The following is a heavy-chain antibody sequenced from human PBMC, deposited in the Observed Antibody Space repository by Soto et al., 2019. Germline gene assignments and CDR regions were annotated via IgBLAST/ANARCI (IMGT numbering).Heavy chain of an antibody. CDR1: GYTFTNSA. CDR3: ARDEYSNGRNWLGP. V-gene: IGHV1-18*01. D-gene: IGHD4-4*01. J-gene: IGHJ5*02. Sequence: ASVKVSCKASGYTFTNSAFSWVRQAPGHGLEWMGWISSYTGNTNFAQKFQGRLSMTTDPSTNTAYMELRSLRSDDTAVYYCARDEYSNGRNWLGPWGQGTQVTVYS. CDR2: ISSYTGNT.